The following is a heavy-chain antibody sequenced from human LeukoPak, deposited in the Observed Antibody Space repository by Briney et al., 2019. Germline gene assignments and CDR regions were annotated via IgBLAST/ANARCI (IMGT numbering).Heavy chain of an antibody. J-gene: IGHJ4*02. Sequence: SVKVSCKASGGTFSSYAISWVRQAPGQGLEWMGGIIPIFGTANYAQKFQGRVTITTDESTSTAYMELSSLRSEDTAVYYCARGERVGIQLWLTDWGQGTLVTVSS. V-gene: IGHV1-69*05. CDR1: GGTFSSYA. CDR2: IIPIFGTA. CDR3: ARGERVGIQLWLTD. D-gene: IGHD5-18*01.